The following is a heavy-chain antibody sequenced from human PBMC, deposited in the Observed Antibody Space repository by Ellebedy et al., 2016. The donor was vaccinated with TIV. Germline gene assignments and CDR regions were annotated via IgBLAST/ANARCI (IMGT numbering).Heavy chain of an antibody. Sequence: AASVKVSCKASGYTFTGYYMHWVRQAPGQGLEWMGWINPNSGGTNYAQKFQGRVTMTRDTSISTAYMELSRLRSDDTAVYYCARRLRNIVVVVAATDHDAFDIWGQGTMVTVSS. D-gene: IGHD2-15*01. CDR2: INPNSGGT. CDR1: GYTFTGYY. V-gene: IGHV1-2*02. J-gene: IGHJ3*02. CDR3: ARRLRNIVVVVAATDHDAFDI.